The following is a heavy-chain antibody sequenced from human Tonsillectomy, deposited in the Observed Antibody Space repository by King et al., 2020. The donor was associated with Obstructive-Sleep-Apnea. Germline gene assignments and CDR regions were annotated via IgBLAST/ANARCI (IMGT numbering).Heavy chain of an antibody. V-gene: IGHV3-74*01. D-gene: IGHD1-26*01. J-gene: IGHJ5*02. Sequence: VQLVESGGGLVQPGGSLRLSCAASGFTFSSYWMHWVRQAPGKGLVWVSRINSDGSSTRYADSVKGRFTISRDNAKNTLYLQMNSLRGEDTAVYYCARPVGATTRWWFDPWGQGTLVTVSS. CDR1: GFTFSSYW. CDR3: ARPVGATTRWWFDP. CDR2: INSDGSST.